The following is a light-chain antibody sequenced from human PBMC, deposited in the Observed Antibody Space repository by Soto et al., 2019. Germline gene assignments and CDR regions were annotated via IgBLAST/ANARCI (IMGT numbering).Light chain of an antibody. CDR2: DVS. V-gene: IGLV2-14*03. Sequence: QSVLTQPASVSGSPGQSITISCTGTSSDVGGYNYVSWYQHHPGKAPKPLIYDVSNRPSGVSNRFSGSKSDNTASLTISGLQPEDEADYYCSSYTTSNTRQIVFGTGT. CDR3: SSYTTSNTRQIV. CDR1: SSDVGGYNY. J-gene: IGLJ1*01.